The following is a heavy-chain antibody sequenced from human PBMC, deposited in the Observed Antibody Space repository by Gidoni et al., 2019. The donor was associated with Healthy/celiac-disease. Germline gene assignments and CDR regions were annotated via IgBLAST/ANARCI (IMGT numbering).Heavy chain of an antibody. CDR3: ARDLRSTMVRGAGWFDP. CDR2: IIPIFGTA. J-gene: IGHJ5*02. Sequence: QVQLVQSGAEVKKPGSSVKVSCKASGGTFSSYAISWVRQAPGQGLEWMGGIIPIFGTANYAQKFQGRVTITADKSTSTAYMELSSLRSEDTAVYYCARDLRSTMVRGAGWFDPWGQGTLVTVSS. D-gene: IGHD3-10*01. CDR1: GGTFSSYA. V-gene: IGHV1-69*06.